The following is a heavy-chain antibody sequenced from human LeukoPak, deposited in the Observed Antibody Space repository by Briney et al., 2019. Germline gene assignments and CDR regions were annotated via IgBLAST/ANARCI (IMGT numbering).Heavy chain of an antibody. CDR3: AKGGTYYDFWSGYPASPHFDY. D-gene: IGHD3-3*01. J-gene: IGHJ4*02. Sequence: GGSLRLSCAASGFTFSDYAMTWVRQAPGKGLEWVAFIRYDGSNKYYADSVKGRFTISRDNSKNTLYLQMNSLRAEDTAVYYCAKGGTYYDFWSGYPASPHFDYWGQGTLVTVSS. CDR2: IRYDGSNK. CDR1: GFTFSDYA. V-gene: IGHV3-30*02.